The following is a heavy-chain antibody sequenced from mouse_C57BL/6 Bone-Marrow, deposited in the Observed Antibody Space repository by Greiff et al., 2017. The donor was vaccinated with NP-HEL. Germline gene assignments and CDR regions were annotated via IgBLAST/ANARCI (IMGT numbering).Heavy chain of an antibody. V-gene: IGHV1-69*01. Sequence: QVQLQQPGAELVMPGASVKLSCKASGYTFTSYWMHWVKQRPGQGLEWIGEIDPSDSYTNYNQKFKGKSTLTVDKSSSTAYIQLSSLTSEDSAVYYCAATVVATYYAMDYWGQGTSVAVSS. J-gene: IGHJ4*01. CDR3: AATVVATYYAMDY. CDR2: IDPSDSYT. D-gene: IGHD1-1*01. CDR1: GYTFTSYW.